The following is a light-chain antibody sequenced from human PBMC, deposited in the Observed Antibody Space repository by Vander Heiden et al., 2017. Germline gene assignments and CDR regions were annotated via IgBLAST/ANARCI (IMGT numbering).Light chain of an antibody. V-gene: IGLV2-14*01. CDR3: SSYTSSSTSV. J-gene: IGLJ3*02. Sequence: QSALTQPASVSGSPGQSHTIPCTGTSSHVGGYNYVAWYQQHPGKAPKLMIYEVSNRPSGVSNRFSGSKSGNTASLTISGLQAEDEADYYCSSYTSSSTSVFGGGTKLTVL. CDR1: SSHVGGYNY. CDR2: EVS.